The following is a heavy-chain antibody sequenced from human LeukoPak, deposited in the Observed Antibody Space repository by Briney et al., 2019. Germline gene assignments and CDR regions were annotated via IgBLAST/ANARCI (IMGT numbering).Heavy chain of an antibody. CDR1: GGSISSYY. CDR2: IYYSGST. J-gene: IGHJ4*02. V-gene: IGHV4-59*08. CDR3: ARRGTDYYDILTGYYDY. D-gene: IGHD3-9*01. Sequence: SETLSLTCTVSGGSISSYYWSWIRQPPGKGLEWIGYIYYSGSTNYNPSLKSRVTISVDTSKNQFSLKLSSVTAADTAVYYCARRGTDYYDILTGYYDYWGQGTLVTVSS.